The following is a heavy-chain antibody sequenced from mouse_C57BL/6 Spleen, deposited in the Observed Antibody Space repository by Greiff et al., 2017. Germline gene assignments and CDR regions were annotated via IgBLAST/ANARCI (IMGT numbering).Heavy chain of an antibody. D-gene: IGHD1-1*01. V-gene: IGHV14-3*01. CDR1: GFNIKNTY. Sequence: EVQLKESVAELVRPGASVKLSCTASGFNIKNTYMHWVKQRPEQGLEWIGRIDPANGNTKYAPKFQGKATITADTSSNTAYLQLSSLTSEDTAIYYCAPYYYGSSYGAMDYWGQGTSVTVSS. CDR2: IDPANGNT. CDR3: APYYYGSSYGAMDY. J-gene: IGHJ4*01.